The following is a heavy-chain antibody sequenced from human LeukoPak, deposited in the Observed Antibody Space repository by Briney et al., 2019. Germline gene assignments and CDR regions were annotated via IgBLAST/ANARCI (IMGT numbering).Heavy chain of an antibody. J-gene: IGHJ4*02. CDR3: ASGTSAARFEY. Sequence: SETLSLTCTVSGYSITSGYYWGWIRQPPGKGLEWIGSIYYSGSTYDNPSLKSRVTISVDTSKNQFSPKLSSVTAADTAVYYCASGTSAARFEYWGQGTLVTVSS. CDR2: IYYSGST. D-gene: IGHD1-26*01. V-gene: IGHV4-38-2*02. CDR1: GYSITSGYY.